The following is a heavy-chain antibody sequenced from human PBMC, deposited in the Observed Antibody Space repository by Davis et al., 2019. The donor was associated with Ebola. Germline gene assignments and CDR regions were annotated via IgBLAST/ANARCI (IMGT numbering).Heavy chain of an antibody. J-gene: IGHJ5*01. D-gene: IGHD2-15*01. CDR1: GFTFSSYA. CDR3: AKKGGGGTFNNWFDS. Sequence: GESLKISCAASGFTFSSYAMSWVRQAPGKGLEWVSVISGSGGSTYYADSVKGRFTISRDNSKNTLYVQMNSLRAEDTAVYFCAKKGGGGTFNNWFDSWGQGTLVTVSS. CDR2: ISGSGGST. V-gene: IGHV3-23*01.